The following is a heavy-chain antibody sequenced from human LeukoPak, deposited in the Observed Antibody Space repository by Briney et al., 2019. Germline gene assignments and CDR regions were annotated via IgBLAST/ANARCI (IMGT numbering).Heavy chain of an antibody. CDR1: GFTFSSYE. J-gene: IGHJ4*02. D-gene: IGHD6-13*01. Sequence: KPGGSLRLSCAASGFTFSSYEMNWVRQPPGKGLEWIGSIYYSGSTYYNPSLKSRVTISVDTSKNQFSLKLSSVTAADTAVYYCARRYHAGYSSSQYYFDYWGQGTLVTVSS. CDR2: IYYSGST. CDR3: ARRYHAGYSSSQYYFDY. V-gene: IGHV4-39*01.